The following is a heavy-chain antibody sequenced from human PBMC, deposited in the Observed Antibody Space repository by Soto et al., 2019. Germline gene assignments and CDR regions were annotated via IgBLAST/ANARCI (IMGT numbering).Heavy chain of an antibody. J-gene: IGHJ4*01. CDR3: MRGGFTATTAVY. D-gene: IGHD6-25*01. Sequence: GGSLRLSCSISGFTFSDSAIYWVRQAPGRGLEYVSAIGIYGAPTYYADSVKGRFTISRDQSKNTFLQMSSLRPGDTAVYFCMRGGFTATTAVYWGHGILVTVSS. V-gene: IGHV3-64D*06. CDR2: IGIYGAPT. CDR1: GFTFSDSA.